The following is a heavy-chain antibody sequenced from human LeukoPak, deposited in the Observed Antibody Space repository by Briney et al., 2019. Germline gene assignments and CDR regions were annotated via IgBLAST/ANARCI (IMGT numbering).Heavy chain of an antibody. Sequence: GGSLRLSCAASGFTFSSYAMSWVRQAPGKGLEWVSGISGSGSSTYYADSVKGRFTISRDNSKNTLYLQMNSLRAEDAAVYYCAKGLTPNAAASLGQVFDYWGQGTLVTVSS. D-gene: IGHD6-13*01. CDR2: ISGSGSST. J-gene: IGHJ4*02. CDR1: GFTFSSYA. V-gene: IGHV3-23*01. CDR3: AKGLTPNAAASLGQVFDY.